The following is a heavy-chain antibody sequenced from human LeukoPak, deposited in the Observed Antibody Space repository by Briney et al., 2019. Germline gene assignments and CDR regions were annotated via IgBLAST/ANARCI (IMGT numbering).Heavy chain of an antibody. V-gene: IGHV3-7*01. CDR1: GFNFNNFA. D-gene: IGHD2-2*01. CDR2: IKQDGSEK. J-gene: IGHJ5*02. CDR3: ARDDCSSISRYHNWFDP. Sequence: GGSLRLSCAASGFNFNNFALGWVRQAPGKGLEWVANIKQDGSEKYYVDSVKGRFTISRDNAKNSLYLQMNSLRAEDTAVYYCARDDCSSISRYHNWFDPWGQGTLVTVSS.